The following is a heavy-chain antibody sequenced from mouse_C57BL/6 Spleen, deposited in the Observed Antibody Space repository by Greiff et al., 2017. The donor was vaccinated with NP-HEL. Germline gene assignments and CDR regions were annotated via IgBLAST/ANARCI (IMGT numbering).Heavy chain of an antibody. CDR2: ISSGGSYT. V-gene: IGHV5-6*01. CDR1: GFTFSSYG. Sequence: EVKLQESGGDLVKPGGSLKLSCAASGFTFSSYGMSWVRQTPDKRLEWVATISSGGSYTYYPDSVKGRFTISRDNAKNTLYLQMSSLKSEDTAMYYCARQRTNFDYWGQGTTLTVSS. J-gene: IGHJ2*01. CDR3: ARQRTNFDY.